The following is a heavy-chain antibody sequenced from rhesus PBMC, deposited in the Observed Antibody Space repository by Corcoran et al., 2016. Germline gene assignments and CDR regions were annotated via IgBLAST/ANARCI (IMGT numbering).Heavy chain of an antibody. V-gene: IGHV3-16*02. D-gene: IGHD2-21*01. J-gene: IGHJ4*01. CDR3: TSVGHCTGSGCDDY. Sequence: EVQLVDSGGGLVQPGGSLRLSCAASGFTFSNYWMSWVRQAPGKGLDGVGRSKNKADGGTAAYAESVKGRFTISIDDSKNTLYLQMNSRKTEDTAVYYCTSVGHCTGSGCDDYWGQGVLVTVSS. CDR2: SKNKADGGTA. CDR1: GFTFSNYW.